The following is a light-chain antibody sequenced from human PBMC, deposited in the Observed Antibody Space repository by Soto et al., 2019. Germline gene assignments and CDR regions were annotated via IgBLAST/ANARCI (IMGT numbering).Light chain of an antibody. CDR3: AAWDDSLSGFYV. V-gene: IGLV1-47*01. Sequence: QSALTQPPSASGTPGQRVTISCSGSSSNIGSNYVYWYQHLPGTAPKLLIYRNNQRPSGFPDRFSGSKSGTSASLAISGLRSEDEADYYCAAWDDSLSGFYVFGPGTKVTVL. CDR2: RNN. J-gene: IGLJ1*01. CDR1: SSNIGSNY.